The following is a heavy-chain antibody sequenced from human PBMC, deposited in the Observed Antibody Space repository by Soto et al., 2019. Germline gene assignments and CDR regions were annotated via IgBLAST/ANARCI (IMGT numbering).Heavy chain of an antibody. CDR1: GFTFSSYA. J-gene: IGHJ4*02. CDR2: ISGSGGST. D-gene: IGHD6-13*01. Sequence: GGSLRLYCAASGFTFSSYAMSWVRQAPGKGLEWVSAISGSGGSTYYADSVKGRFTISRDNSKNTLYLQMNSLRAEDTAVYYCAKDRMVGEQQLVRSYFDYWGQGTLVTAPQ. CDR3: AKDRMVGEQQLVRSYFDY. V-gene: IGHV3-23*01.